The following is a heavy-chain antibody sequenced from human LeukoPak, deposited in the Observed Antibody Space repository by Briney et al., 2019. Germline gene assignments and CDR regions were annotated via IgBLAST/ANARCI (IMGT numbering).Heavy chain of an antibody. D-gene: IGHD4-23*01. J-gene: IGHJ4*02. V-gene: IGHV1-69*04. Sequence: ASVKVSCKASGGTFSSYAISRVRQAPGQGLEWMGRIIPILGIANYAQKFQGRVTITADKSTSTAYMELSSLRSEDTAVYYCARALDYGGPSEVDYWGQGTLVTVSS. CDR1: GGTFSSYA. CDR3: ARALDYGGPSEVDY. CDR2: IIPILGIA.